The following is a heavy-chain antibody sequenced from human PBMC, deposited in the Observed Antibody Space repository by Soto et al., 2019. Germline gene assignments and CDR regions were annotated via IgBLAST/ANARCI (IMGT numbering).Heavy chain of an antibody. Sequence: QVQLVESGGGVVQPGRSLRLSCAASGFTFSSYAMHWVRQAPGKGLEWVAVISYDGSNKYYADSVKGRFTISRENSKNTLYLQMNSLRAEDTAVYYCARDRSDYYYYYGMDVWGQGTTVTVSS. V-gene: IGHV3-30-3*01. CDR2: ISYDGSNK. CDR1: GFTFSSYA. J-gene: IGHJ6*02. CDR3: ARDRSDYYYYYGMDV.